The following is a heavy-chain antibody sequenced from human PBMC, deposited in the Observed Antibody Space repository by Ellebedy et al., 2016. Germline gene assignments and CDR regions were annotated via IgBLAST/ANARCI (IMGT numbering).Heavy chain of an antibody. CDR3: ASDRIPCSNSYYGGIFGY. V-gene: IGHV4-59*08. D-gene: IGHD6-13*01. CDR1: AASTSTYS. CDR2: ILHSGST. J-gene: IGHJ4*02. Sequence: SETLSLTXTVSAASTSTYSWSWIRQLPGQGLEWFGFILHSGSTKYKPSLKSRVAISLDKATTQFSLKLNSVTAADAAVYYCASDRIPCSNSYYGGIFGYWGQGILVTVSS.